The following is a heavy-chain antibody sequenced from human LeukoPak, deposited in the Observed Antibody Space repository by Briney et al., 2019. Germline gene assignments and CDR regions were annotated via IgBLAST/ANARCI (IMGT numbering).Heavy chain of an antibody. CDR2: MSGSGGST. D-gene: IGHD3-22*01. CDR3: AKKPQHSSAYYFDY. V-gene: IGHV3-23*01. CDR1: GFTFSSYA. Sequence: GGSLRLSCAASGFTFSSYAMNWVRQAPGKGLEWVSAMSGSGGSTYYADSVKGRFTISRDNSKNTLYLQMNSLRAEDTAVYYCAKKPQHSSAYYFDYWGQGTLVTVSS. J-gene: IGHJ4*02.